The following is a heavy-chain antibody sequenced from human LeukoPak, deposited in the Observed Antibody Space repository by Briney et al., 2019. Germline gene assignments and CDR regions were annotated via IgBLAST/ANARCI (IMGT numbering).Heavy chain of an antibody. V-gene: IGHV1-69*13. J-gene: IGHJ5*02. Sequence: SVKVSCKASGGTFSSYAISWVRQAPGQGLEWMGGIIPIFGTANYAQKFQGRVTITANESTSSAYMELSSLRFEDTAVYYCAYRPYYYDSSGYYSTWGQGTLVTVSS. D-gene: IGHD3-22*01. CDR2: IIPIFGTA. CDR1: GGTFSSYA. CDR3: AYRPYYYDSSGYYST.